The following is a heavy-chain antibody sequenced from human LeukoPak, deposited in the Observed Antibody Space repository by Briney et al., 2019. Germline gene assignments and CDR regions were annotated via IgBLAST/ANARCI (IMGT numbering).Heavy chain of an antibody. CDR2: IDYDSSHI. CDR1: RFTLSTSA. D-gene: IGHD1-26*01. J-gene: IGHJ4*02. CDR3: SRDTLRYLRVGHYDY. V-gene: IGHV3-21*01. Sequence: PGGSLRLSCAASRFTLSTSAMNCVRQVPGKGLEWVSSIDYDSSHIYYAASVRGRFTISRDNARNSVYLQMDSLRVENTAVYYCSRDTLRYLRVGHYDYWGQGTLVAVSS.